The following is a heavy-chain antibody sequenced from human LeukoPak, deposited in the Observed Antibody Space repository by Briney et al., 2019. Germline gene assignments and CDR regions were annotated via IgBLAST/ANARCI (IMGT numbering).Heavy chain of an antibody. V-gene: IGHV4-4*07. CDR2: IYTSGST. Sequence: PSETLSLTCTVSGGSISSYYWSWIRQPAGKGLEWIGRIYTSGSTNYNPSLKSRVTMSVDTSKNQFSLKLSSVTAADTAVYYCARLRITIFGVVILYYFDYWGQGTLVTVSS. CDR3: ARLRITIFGVVILYYFDY. J-gene: IGHJ4*02. CDR1: GGSISSYY. D-gene: IGHD3-3*01.